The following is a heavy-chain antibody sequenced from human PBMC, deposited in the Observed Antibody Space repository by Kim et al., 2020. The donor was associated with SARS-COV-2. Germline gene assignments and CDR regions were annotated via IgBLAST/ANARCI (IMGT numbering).Heavy chain of an antibody. D-gene: IGHD6-19*01. V-gene: IGHV3-9*01. CDR1: GFNFDDFA. CDR3: AKDIGKFGAVAGTVFDS. CDR2: IRWNGVSM. J-gene: IGHJ4*02. Sequence: GGSLRLSCAASGFNFDDFAMHWVRQTPAKGLEWVARIRWNGVSMDYADSVKGRFTISRDNTKNSLYLQMNSLRAEDTAFYYCAKDIGKFGAVAGTVFDSWGQGTLVTVSS.